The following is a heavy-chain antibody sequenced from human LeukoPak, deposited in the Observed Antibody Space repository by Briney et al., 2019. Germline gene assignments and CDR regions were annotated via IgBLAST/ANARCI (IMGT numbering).Heavy chain of an antibody. D-gene: IGHD3-10*01. Sequence: PSGTLSLTCAVSGDSFSSSFWWSWVRQPPGKGLEWIGEIYHSGSTNYNPSLKSRVTISVDKSKNQFSLKLNSVTAADTAVYYCAQARFSGYYFDYWGQGTLVTISS. CDR3: AQARFSGYYFDY. V-gene: IGHV4-4*02. J-gene: IGHJ4*02. CDR2: IYHSGST. CDR1: GDSFSSSFW.